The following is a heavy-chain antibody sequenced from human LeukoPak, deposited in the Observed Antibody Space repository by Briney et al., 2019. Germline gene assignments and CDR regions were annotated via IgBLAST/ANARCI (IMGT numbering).Heavy chain of an antibody. J-gene: IGHJ4*02. Sequence: SETLSLTCTVSGGSISSYYWSWIRQPPGKGLEWIGYIYYSGSTNYNPSLKSRVTISVDTSKNQFSLKLSSVTAADTAVYYCARLGRWLQLEGFDYWGLGTLVTVSS. D-gene: IGHD5-24*01. CDR1: GGSISSYY. CDR2: IYYSGST. V-gene: IGHV4-59*01. CDR3: ARLGRWLQLEGFDY.